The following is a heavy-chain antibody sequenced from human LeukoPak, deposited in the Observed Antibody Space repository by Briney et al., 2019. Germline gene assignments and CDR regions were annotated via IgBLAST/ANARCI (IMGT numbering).Heavy chain of an antibody. Sequence: GGSLRLSCAASGFTFRSYRMSWVRQAPGKGLEWVATIKQDGSETYYVDSVKCRFAISRDNAKNSLYLQMNSLRVEDTAVYYCARPIYSSGWDQFQHWGQGTLVTVSS. V-gene: IGHV3-7*01. D-gene: IGHD6-19*01. CDR1: GFTFRSYR. CDR3: ARPIYSSGWDQFQH. CDR2: IKQDGSET. J-gene: IGHJ1*01.